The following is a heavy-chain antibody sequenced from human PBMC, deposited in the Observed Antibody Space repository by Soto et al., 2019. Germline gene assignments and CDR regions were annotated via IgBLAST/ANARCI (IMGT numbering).Heavy chain of an antibody. CDR2: IKQDGSEK. V-gene: IGHV3-7*05. Sequence: GESLKISCAASGFTFSSYWMSWVRQATGKGLEWVANIKQDGSEKYYVDSVKGRFTISRDNAKNSLYLQMKSLRAEDTAGDYCAREPWGISGYEPIYYYYGMDVWGQGTTVTVSS. D-gene: IGHD5-12*01. CDR3: AREPWGISGYEPIYYYYGMDV. CDR1: GFTFSSYW. J-gene: IGHJ6*02.